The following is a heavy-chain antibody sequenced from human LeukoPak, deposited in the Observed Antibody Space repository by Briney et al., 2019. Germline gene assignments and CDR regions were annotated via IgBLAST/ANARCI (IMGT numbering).Heavy chain of an antibody. V-gene: IGHV3-48*03. D-gene: IGHD3-22*01. CDR3: ARDSLHGYGGSGYGYFFDY. CDR1: GFTFSSYE. CDR2: ISSSGSLT. J-gene: IGHJ4*02. Sequence: GGSLRLSCAASGFTFSSYEMIWVRQAPGQGLEWISYISSSGSLTYYADSVKGRLTVSRDNARNSLFLQMNSLRVDDTAVYYCARDSLHGYGGSGYGYFFDYWGQGTLVPVSS.